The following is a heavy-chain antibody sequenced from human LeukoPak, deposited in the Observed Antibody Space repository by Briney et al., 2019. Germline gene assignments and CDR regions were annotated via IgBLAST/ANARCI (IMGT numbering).Heavy chain of an antibody. CDR1: GGSISSDY. D-gene: IGHD2-2*01. Sequence: SETLSLTCTVSGGSISSDYWSWIRQPPGKGLEWSGYIYYTESTNYNPSLKSRITTSIDTSKNQFSLKLSSVTAADTAVYYCARSVVPTAPIDDWGQGTLVTVSS. J-gene: IGHJ4*02. CDR2: IYYTEST. V-gene: IGHV4-59*01. CDR3: ARSVVPTAPIDD.